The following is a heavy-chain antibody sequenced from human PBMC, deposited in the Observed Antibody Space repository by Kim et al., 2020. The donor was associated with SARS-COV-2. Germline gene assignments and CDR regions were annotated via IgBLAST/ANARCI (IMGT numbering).Heavy chain of an antibody. D-gene: IGHD2-21*02. J-gene: IGHJ4*02. V-gene: IGHV3-23*01. CDR3: AKDLSSGVVTALDY. CDR1: GFTFSSYA. CDR2: ISGSGGST. Sequence: GGSLRLSCAASGFTFSSYAMSWVRQAPGKGLEWVSAISGSGGSTYYADSVKGRFTISRDNSKNTLYLQMNSLRAEDTAVYYCAKDLSSGVVTALDYWGQGTLVTVSS.